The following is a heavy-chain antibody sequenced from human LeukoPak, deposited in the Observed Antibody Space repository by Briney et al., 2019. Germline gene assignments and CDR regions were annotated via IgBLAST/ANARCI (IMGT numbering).Heavy chain of an antibody. J-gene: IGHJ4*02. V-gene: IGHV3-30-3*01. CDR2: ISYDGSNE. D-gene: IGHD6-19*01. CDR3: ARGVPVAGTM. CDR1: GFTFSSYA. Sequence: GGSLRLSCAASGFTFSSYAMHWVRQAPGKGLEWAAIISYDGSNEYYADSVKGRFTISRDNSKNMLYLQMNSLRTDDTAMYYCARGVPVAGTMWGQGTLVTVSS.